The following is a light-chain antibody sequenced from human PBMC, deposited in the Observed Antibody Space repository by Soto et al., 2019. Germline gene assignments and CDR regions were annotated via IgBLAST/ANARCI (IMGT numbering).Light chain of an antibody. CDR3: MQSTQLPPT. J-gene: IGKJ5*01. CDR1: QSLLHSNGYNY. V-gene: IGKV2D-29*02. CDR2: EVS. Sequence: DTVMTQSPLSLPVTPGEPASISCRSSQSLLHSNGYNYLDWYLQKPGQSPQLLIYEVSTRVSGVPDRFSGSGSGTDFTLEISRVETDDVGIYYCMQSTQLPPTFGQGTRLEIK.